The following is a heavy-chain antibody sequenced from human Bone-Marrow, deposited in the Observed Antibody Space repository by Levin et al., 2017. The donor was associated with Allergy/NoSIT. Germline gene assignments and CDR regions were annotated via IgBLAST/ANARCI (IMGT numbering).Heavy chain of an antibody. V-gene: IGHV4-39*01. CDR3: ARNNDYVWGSYRRVSDAFDI. D-gene: IGHD3-16*02. CDR1: GGSVSSCCYY. CDR2: MYYSGSA. Sequence: NASETLSLTCTVSGGSVSSCCYYWGWIRQSPGKGLEWIGSMYYSGSAYYSPSLKSRVTISGDTSKNQFSLKLSSVTAADTAVYYCARNNDYVWGSYRRVSDAFDIWGQGTMVTVSS. J-gene: IGHJ3*02.